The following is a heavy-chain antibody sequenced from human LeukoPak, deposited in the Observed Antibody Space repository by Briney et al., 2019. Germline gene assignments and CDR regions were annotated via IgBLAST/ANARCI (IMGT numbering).Heavy chain of an antibody. CDR3: ASLRVGYCSGGSCYSYYYYMDV. D-gene: IGHD2-15*01. CDR1: GFTFSSYS. J-gene: IGHJ6*03. Sequence: GGSLRLSCAASGFTFSSYSMNWVRQAPGKGLEWVSSISSSSSYIYYADSVKGRFTISRDNAKNSLYLQMNSLRAEDTAVYYCASLRVGYCSGGSCYSYYYYMDVWGKGTTVTVSS. CDR2: ISSSSSYI. V-gene: IGHV3-21*01.